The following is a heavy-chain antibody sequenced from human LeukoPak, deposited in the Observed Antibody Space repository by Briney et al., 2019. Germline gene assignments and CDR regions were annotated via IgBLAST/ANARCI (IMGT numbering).Heavy chain of an antibody. CDR2: ISSSSYT. CDR3: ARATVARAGNFDY. J-gene: IGHJ4*02. Sequence: GGSLRLSCAASGFTFSDYYMSWIRQAPGKGLEWVSYISSSSYTNYADSVKGRFTISRDNAKKSLYLQMNSLRVEDTAVYYCARATVARAGNFDYWGQGTLVTVSS. CDR1: GFTFSDYY. D-gene: IGHD5-12*01. V-gene: IGHV3-11*06.